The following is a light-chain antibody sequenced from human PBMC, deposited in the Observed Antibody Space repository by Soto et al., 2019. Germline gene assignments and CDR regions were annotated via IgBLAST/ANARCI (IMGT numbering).Light chain of an antibody. V-gene: IGLV1-40*01. CDR1: SSNLGAGYD. CDR2: GNN. Sequence: QSVLTQPPSVSGAPGQRVTISCTGSSSNLGAGYDVHWYQQLPGKAPKLLIYGNNNRPSGVPDRFSGSKSGTSASLAITGLRADDDADYYCQSYGSSPSANFVFGTGTKLTVL. CDR3: QSYGSSPSANFV. J-gene: IGLJ1*01.